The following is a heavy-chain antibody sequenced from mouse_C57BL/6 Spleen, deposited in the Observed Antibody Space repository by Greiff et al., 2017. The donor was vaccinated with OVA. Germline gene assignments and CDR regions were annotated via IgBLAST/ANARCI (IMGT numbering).Heavy chain of an antibody. Sequence: EVQLQQSGPGLVKPSQSLSLTCSVTGYSITSGYYWNWIRQFPGNKLEWMGYISYDGSNNYNPSLKNRISITRDTSKNQFFLKLNSVTTEDTATYYCARGYYGYAVYYWGQGTTLTVSS. J-gene: IGHJ2*01. CDR1: GYSITSGYY. CDR3: ARGYYGYAVYY. CDR2: ISYDGSN. V-gene: IGHV3-6*01. D-gene: IGHD2-2*01.